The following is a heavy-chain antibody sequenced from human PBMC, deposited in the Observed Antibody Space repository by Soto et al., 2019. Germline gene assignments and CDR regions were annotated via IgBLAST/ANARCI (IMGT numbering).Heavy chain of an antibody. CDR2: IYYSGST. V-gene: IGHV4-31*03. J-gene: IGHJ5*02. D-gene: IGHD2-15*01. CDR3: ARADIVVVVAAPGWFDP. Sequence: SETLSLTCTVSGGSISSGGYYWSWIRQHPGKGLEWIGYIYYSGSTYYNPSLKSRVTISVDTSKNQFSLKLSSVTAADTAVYYCARADIVVVVAAPGWFDPWGQGTLVTVSS. CDR1: GGSISSGGYY.